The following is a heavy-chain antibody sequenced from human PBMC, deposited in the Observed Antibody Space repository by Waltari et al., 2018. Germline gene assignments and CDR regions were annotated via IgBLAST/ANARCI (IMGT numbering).Heavy chain of an antibody. J-gene: IGHJ4*02. Sequence: QVQLVQSGAEVKKPGASVKVSCKTSGYTFTGYYLYWVRQAPGQGLEWMGRINPSSGGTNYAQNFQGRVTMTRDTSISTAYMEVTRLRSDDTAVYYCASGERSTDFWSGYYFDYWGQGALVTVSS. CDR2: INPSSGGT. D-gene: IGHD3-3*01. CDR1: GYTFTGYY. CDR3: ASGERSTDFWSGYYFDY. V-gene: IGHV1-2*06.